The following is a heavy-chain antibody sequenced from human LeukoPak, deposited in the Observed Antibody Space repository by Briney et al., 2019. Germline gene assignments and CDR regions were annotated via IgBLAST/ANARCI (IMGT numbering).Heavy chain of an antibody. CDR3: ARELGSGWYGHDDAFDI. J-gene: IGHJ3*02. Sequence: ASVKVSCKASGYTFTGYYMHWVRQAPGQRLEWTGWINPNSGGTNYAQKFQRRVTMTGDTSISTAYMELSRLRSDDTAVYYCARELGSGWYGHDDAFDIWGQGTMVTVSS. CDR1: GYTFTGYY. V-gene: IGHV1-2*02. CDR2: INPNSGGT. D-gene: IGHD6-19*01.